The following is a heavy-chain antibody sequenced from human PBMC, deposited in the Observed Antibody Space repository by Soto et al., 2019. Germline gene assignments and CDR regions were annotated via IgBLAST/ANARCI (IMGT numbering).Heavy chain of an antibody. V-gene: IGHV1-8*01. D-gene: IGHD2-21*02. CDR3: ARKGARYCGGDCYSSH. Sequence: GASVKVSCKASGYMFSNYDIIWVRQATGQGLEWMGWMNPDSDKTDYAQKFQGRVTMTGNTSISTAYMELTALTYEDTAIYYCARKGARYCGGDCYSSHWGQGTLVTVSS. J-gene: IGHJ4*02. CDR1: GYMFSNYD. CDR2: MNPDSDKT.